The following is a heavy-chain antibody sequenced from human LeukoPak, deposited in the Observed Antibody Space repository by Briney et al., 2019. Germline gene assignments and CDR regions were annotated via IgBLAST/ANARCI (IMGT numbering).Heavy chain of an antibody. V-gene: IGHV3-33*01. Sequence: GGSLRLSCAASGFTFSSYGMHWVRQAPGKGLEWVAVIWHDGTNKYYADSVKGRFTFSRDNSKNMLYLQMNSLRAEDTAVYYCASASSHRIAAGGDYWGQGTLVTVSS. CDR1: GFTFSSYG. CDR2: IWHDGTNK. CDR3: ASASSHRIAAGGDY. J-gene: IGHJ4*02. D-gene: IGHD6-13*01.